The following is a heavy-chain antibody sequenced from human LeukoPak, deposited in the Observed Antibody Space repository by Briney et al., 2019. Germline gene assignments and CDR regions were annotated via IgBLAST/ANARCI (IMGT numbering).Heavy chain of an antibody. J-gene: IGHJ3*02. CDR3: ARAPPEYYYDSSGQQVAFDI. CDR2: ISSSGSTI. CDR1: GFTFSSYE. D-gene: IGHD3-22*01. Sequence: PGGSLRLSCAASGFTFSSYEMNWVRQAPGKGLEWVSYISSSGSTIYYAESVKGRFTISRDNAKNSLYLQMHSLRAEDTGVYYCARAPPEYYYDSSGQQVAFDIWGQGTMVTVSS. V-gene: IGHV3-48*03.